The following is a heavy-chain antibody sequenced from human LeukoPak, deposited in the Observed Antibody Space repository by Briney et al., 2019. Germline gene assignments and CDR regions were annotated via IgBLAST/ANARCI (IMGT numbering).Heavy chain of an antibody. CDR1: GASISSYY. J-gene: IGHJ3*02. CDR2: IFYSGNT. Sequence: SETLSLTCTVSGASISSYYWSWIRQPPGKGLEWIGYIFYSGNTDYNPSLKSRVTISLDTSKNHFSLKLSSVSAADTGVYYCARRTTTTANGAFDIWGQGTMVTVSS. CDR3: ARRTTTTANGAFDI. V-gene: IGHV4-59*01. D-gene: IGHD4-11*01.